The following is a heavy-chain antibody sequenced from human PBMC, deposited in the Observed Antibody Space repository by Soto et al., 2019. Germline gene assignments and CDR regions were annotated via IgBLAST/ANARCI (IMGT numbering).Heavy chain of an antibody. V-gene: IGHV5-10-1*01. J-gene: IGHJ3*02. CDR3: ARLDYYGSGSYLADI. D-gene: IGHD3-10*01. CDR1: GYSFTSYW. CDR2: IDPSDSYT. Sequence: PGESLKISCKGSGYSFTSYWISWVRQMPGKGLGWMGRIDPSDSYTNYSPSFQGHVTISADKSISTAYLQWSSLKASDTAMYYCARLDYYGSGSYLADIWGQGTMVTVSS.